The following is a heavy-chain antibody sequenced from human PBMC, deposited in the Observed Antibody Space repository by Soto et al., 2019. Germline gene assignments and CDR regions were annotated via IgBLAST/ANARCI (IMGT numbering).Heavy chain of an antibody. CDR2: ISSSSSYI. CDR1: GFTFSDYY. D-gene: IGHD5-18*01. Sequence: PGGSLRLSCAASGFTFSDYYMSWIRQAPGKGLEWVSSISSSSSYIYYADSVKGRFTISRENAKNSLYLQMNSLRAEDTAVYYCARDQPGYSYGYGLGYWGQGTLVTVSS. J-gene: IGHJ4*02. V-gene: IGHV3-11*06. CDR3: ARDQPGYSYGYGLGY.